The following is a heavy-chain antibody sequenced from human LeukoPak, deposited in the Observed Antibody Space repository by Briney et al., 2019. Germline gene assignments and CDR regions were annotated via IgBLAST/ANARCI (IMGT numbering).Heavy chain of an antibody. CDR1: GDSVSSNTAA. J-gene: IGHJ4*02. Sequence: SQTLSLTCVIAGDSVSSNTAAWNWIRQSPLMGLEWLGRTFYRFKWYNDYAGSVKSRITISPDTSKNHFSLHLDSVTPEDTAMYYCARDGWPAFDYWGQGSLVTVSS. V-gene: IGHV6-1*01. D-gene: IGHD2-15*01. CDR2: TFYRFKWYN. CDR3: ARDGWPAFDY.